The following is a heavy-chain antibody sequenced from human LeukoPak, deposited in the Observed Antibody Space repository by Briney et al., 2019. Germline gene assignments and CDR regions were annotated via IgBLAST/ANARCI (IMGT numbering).Heavy chain of an antibody. D-gene: IGHD2-21*02. CDR3: ARDQLSCDGDCP. CDR1: GFTFSSYS. CDR2: INGDGSDT. J-gene: IGHJ5*02. V-gene: IGHV3-74*01. Sequence: PGGSLRLSCAASGFTFSSYSMNWVRQAPGKGLEWVSHINGDGSDTGYADSVKGRFTISRDNRKNTVYLQMNSLRAEDTAVYYCARDQLSCDGDCPWGQGTLVTVSS.